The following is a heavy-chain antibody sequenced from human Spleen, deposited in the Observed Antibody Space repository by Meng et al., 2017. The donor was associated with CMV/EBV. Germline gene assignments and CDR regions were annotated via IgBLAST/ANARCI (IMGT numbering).Heavy chain of an antibody. D-gene: IGHD1-26*01. CDR2: ISYDESSK. CDR3: ARGERKVGAPPFDS. V-gene: IGHV3-30*09. CDR1: GFTVSSNY. J-gene: IGHJ4*02. Sequence: GESLKISCAASGFTVSSNYMSWVRQAPGKGLEWVTVISYDESSKYYADSVKGRFAISRDNSKNTLYLQMNSLRAEDTAVYYCARGERKVGAPPFDSWGQGTLVTVSS.